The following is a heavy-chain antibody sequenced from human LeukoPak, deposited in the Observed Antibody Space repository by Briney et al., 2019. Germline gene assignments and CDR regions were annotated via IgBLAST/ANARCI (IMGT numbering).Heavy chain of an antibody. CDR3: ARVVTMVRGVIYFDY. V-gene: IGHV1-2*02. J-gene: IGHJ4*02. CDR1: GYTFTGYY. CDR2: INPNSGGT. Sequence: GASVKVSCKASGYTFTGYYMHWVRQAPGQGLEWMGWINPNSGGTNYAQKFQGRVTMTRDTSISTAYMELSRLRSDDTAVYYCARVVTMVRGVIYFDYWGQGTLVTVSS. D-gene: IGHD3-10*01.